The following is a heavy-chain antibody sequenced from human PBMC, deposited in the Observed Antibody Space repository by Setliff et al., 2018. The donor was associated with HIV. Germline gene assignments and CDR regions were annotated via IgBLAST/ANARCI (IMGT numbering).Heavy chain of an antibody. V-gene: IGHV4-38-2*01. CDR2: IYHNGST. CDR1: GYSITSVYY. D-gene: IGHD3-16*01. CDR3: ARGGGPDTNFDS. J-gene: IGHJ4*02. Sequence: SETLSLTCAVSGYSITSVYYWGWIRQPPGKGLEWIGSIYHNGSTYYNPSLKSRVSIAVDTSKNQFSLRLSSVTAADTAVYYCARGGGPDTNFDSWGRGTLVTVSS.